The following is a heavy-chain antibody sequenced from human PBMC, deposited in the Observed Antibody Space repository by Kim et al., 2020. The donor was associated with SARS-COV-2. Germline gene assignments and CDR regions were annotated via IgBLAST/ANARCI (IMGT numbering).Heavy chain of an antibody. CDR1: GFTFRSYG. CDR3: AKGREADRMDFITDY. V-gene: IGHV3-30*18. Sequence: GGSLRLSCAASGFTFRSYGMHWVRQAPGKGPEWVAVISNDGTDIYYGDSVKGRFTISRDNSKNTLYLQMNSLRGDDTAVYYCAKGREADRMDFITDYWGQEPVVTVS. D-gene: IGHD3-10*01. J-gene: IGHJ4*02. CDR2: ISNDGTDI.